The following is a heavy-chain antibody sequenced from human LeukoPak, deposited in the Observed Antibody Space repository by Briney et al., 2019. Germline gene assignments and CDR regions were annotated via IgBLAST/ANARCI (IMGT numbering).Heavy chain of an antibody. CDR1: GFTFTTYW. J-gene: IGHJ5*02. D-gene: IGHD3-10*01. Sequence: GGSLRLSCAASGFTFTTYWMGWVRQAPGKGLEWVANIKQDGSEKYYVDSVKGRFTISRDNAKNSLSLQMNSLRAEDTAVYYCARPLMYYYGSETYFWFDPWGQGTLVTVSS. CDR2: IKQDGSEK. V-gene: IGHV3-7*01. CDR3: ARPLMYYYGSETYFWFDP.